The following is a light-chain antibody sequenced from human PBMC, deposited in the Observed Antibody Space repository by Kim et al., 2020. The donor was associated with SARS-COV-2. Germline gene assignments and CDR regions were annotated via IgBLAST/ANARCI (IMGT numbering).Light chain of an antibody. CDR3: QKYNSALFT. J-gene: IGKJ3*01. Sequence: SASVGDRVTITCRASQGISNYLAWYQQKPGKVPKLLIYAASTLQSGVPSRFSGSGSGTDFTLTISSLQPEDVATYYCQKYNSALFTFGPGTKWISN. CDR2: AAS. CDR1: QGISNY. V-gene: IGKV1-27*01.